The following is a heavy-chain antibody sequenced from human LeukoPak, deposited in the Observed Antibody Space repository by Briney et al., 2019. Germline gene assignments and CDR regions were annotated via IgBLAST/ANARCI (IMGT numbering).Heavy chain of an antibody. Sequence: ASVKVSCTVSGYTLTEFSMYWVRHAPVKGLERIGGFDTETGETIYAQKFQGRVNMTEDTSTDTAYMELSSLRSEDTAVCYCATAYHYDHYYYYGMDVWGQGTTVTVSS. CDR3: ATAYHYDHYYYYGMDV. CDR1: GYTLTEFS. J-gene: IGHJ6*02. D-gene: IGHD5-12*01. CDR2: FDTETGET. V-gene: IGHV1-24*01.